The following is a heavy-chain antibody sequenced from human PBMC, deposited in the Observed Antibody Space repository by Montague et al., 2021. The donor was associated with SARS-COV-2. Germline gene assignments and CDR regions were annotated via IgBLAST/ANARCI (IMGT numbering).Heavy chain of an antibody. CDR1: GFSLSTSGVG. V-gene: IGHV2-5*05. CDR2: IYWDDDR. J-gene: IGHJ4*02. D-gene: IGHD3-3*02. Sequence: AKPTQTLTLTCTFSGFSLSTSGVGVGWIRQPPGKALEWLALIYWDDDRRYGPSLKSRLTITKDTSKNQVVLTMTNMDPVDTATYYCAHRPLLALKGQFDYWGQGTLVTVSS. CDR3: AHRPLLALKGQFDY.